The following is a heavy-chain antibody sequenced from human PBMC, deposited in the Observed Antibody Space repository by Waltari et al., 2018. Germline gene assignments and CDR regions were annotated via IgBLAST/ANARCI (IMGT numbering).Heavy chain of an antibody. D-gene: IGHD6-19*01. CDR1: GGSISSYY. CDR3: ARDAQWLYGFDY. V-gene: IGHV4-59*01. J-gene: IGHJ4*02. Sequence: QVQLQESGPGLVKPSETLSLTCTVSGGSISSYYWSWIRQPPGKGLEWIGYIYYSGSTNYNPSLKSRVTISVDTSKNQFSLKLSSVTAADTAVYYCARDAQWLYGFDYWGQGTLVTVSS. CDR2: IYYSGST.